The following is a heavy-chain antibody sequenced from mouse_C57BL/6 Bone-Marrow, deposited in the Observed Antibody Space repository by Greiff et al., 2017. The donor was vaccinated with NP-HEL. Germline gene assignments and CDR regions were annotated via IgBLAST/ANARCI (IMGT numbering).Heavy chain of an antibody. CDR2: IDPNSGGT. D-gene: IGHD2-4*01. CDR3: ARGIYYDYDWFAY. V-gene: IGHV1-72*01. CDR1: GYTFTSYW. J-gene: IGHJ3*01. Sequence: VQLQQPGAELVKPGASVKLSCKASGYTFTSYWMHWVKQRPGRGLEWIGGIDPNSGGTKYNEKFKSKATLTVDKPSSTAYIQLSSLTSEDSAVYYCARGIYYDYDWFAYWGQGTLVTVSA.